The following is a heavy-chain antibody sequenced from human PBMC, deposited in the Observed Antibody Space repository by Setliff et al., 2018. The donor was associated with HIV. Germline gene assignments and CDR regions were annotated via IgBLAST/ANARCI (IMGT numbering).Heavy chain of an antibody. D-gene: IGHD3-10*01. CDR1: GHPFSNYD. CDR3: ASGKGVRGVIIRGGLDV. J-gene: IGHJ6*04. Sequence: AASVKVSCKTSGHPFSNYDIIWVRRATGQGLEWMGWMNPNSGATGYAQKFKDRFIMTRDTSISTAYMELSSLTSEDTAVYYCASGKGVRGVIIRGGLDVWGKGTTVTVSS. V-gene: IGHV1-8*01. CDR2: MNPNSGAT.